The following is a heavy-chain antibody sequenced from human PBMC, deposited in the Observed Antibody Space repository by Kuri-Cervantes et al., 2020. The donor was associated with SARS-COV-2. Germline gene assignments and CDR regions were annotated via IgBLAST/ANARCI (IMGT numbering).Heavy chain of an antibody. CDR3: ATDLATGFSGVVVPAASPLHY. D-gene: IGHD2-2*01. J-gene: IGHJ4*02. Sequence: ASVKVSCKASGYTLTELSMHWVRQAPGKGLEWMGGFDPEDGETIYAQKFQGRVTMTEDTSTDTAYMELSSLRSEDTAVYYCATDLATGFSGVVVPAASPLHYWGQGTLVTVSS. V-gene: IGHV1-24*01. CDR2: FDPEDGET. CDR1: GYTLTELS.